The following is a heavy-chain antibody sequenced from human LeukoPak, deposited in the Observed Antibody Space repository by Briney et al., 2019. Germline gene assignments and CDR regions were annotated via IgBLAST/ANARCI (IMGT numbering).Heavy chain of an antibody. CDR1: GFTVSSNY. V-gene: IGHV3-21*01. CDR3: ARDRRVWDI. Sequence: PGGSLRLSCAASGFTVSSNYMSWVRQAPGKGLEWVSSISSSSSYIYYADSVKGRFTISRDNAKNSLYLQMNSLRAEDTAVYYCARDRRVWDIWGQGTMVTVSS. J-gene: IGHJ3*02. D-gene: IGHD6-13*01. CDR2: ISSSSSYI.